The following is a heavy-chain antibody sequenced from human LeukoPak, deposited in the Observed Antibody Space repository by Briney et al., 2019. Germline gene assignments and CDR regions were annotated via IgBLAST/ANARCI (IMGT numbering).Heavy chain of an antibody. Sequence: GESLNTSCKGPGYSFTNYWIGWVRPMAPKGLEWVGIVYPGDSDTRYSPSFQGQVTISADKSISAAYLQWSSLKASDTAMYYWARLSYCGGDCYYSSYFDYWGQGTLVTVSS. V-gene: IGHV5-51*01. D-gene: IGHD2-21*02. J-gene: IGHJ4*02. CDR1: GYSFTNYW. CDR3: ARLSYCGGDCYYSSYFDY. CDR2: VYPGDSDT.